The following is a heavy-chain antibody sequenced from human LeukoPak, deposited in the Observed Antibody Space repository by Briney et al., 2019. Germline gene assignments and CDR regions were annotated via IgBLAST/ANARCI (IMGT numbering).Heavy chain of an antibody. J-gene: IGHJ6*03. CDR2: IIPIFGTA. D-gene: IGHD3-22*01. V-gene: IGHV1-69*05. CDR1: GGTFSSYA. CDR3: ARSHLSGVVSVYYYHYYMDV. Sequence: SSVKVSCKASGGTFSSYAISWVRQAPGQGLEWMGGIIPIFGTANYAQKFQGRVTITTDESTSTAYMELSSLRSEDTAVYYCARSHLSGVVSVYYYHYYMDVWGKGTTVTVSS.